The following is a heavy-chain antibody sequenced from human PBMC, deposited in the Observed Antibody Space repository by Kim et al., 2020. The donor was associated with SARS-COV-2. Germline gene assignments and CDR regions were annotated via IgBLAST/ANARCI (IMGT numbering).Heavy chain of an antibody. D-gene: IGHD3-3*01. V-gene: IGHV3-7*01. CDR3: ARDWRVRDYYYGMDV. J-gene: IGHJ6*02. CDR1: GFTFSSYW. CDR2: IKQDGSEE. Sequence: GGSLRLSCASSGFTFSSYWMYWVRQAPGRGLEWVANIKQDGSEEHYVDSVKGRFTIFRDNAKNSLYLQMNSLRAEDTAVYYCARDWRVRDYYYGMDVWGQGTTVTVSS.